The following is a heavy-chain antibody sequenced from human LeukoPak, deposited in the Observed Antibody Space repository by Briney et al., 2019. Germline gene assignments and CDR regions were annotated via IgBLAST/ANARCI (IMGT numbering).Heavy chain of an antibody. Sequence: EASVKVSCKASGYTFTGYYMHWVRQAPGQGLEWMGWINPNSGGTNYAQKFQGRVTMTRDTSISTAYMELSRLRSEDTAVYYCARDYYDGTDAFDIWGQGTMVTVSS. D-gene: IGHD3-22*01. J-gene: IGHJ3*02. CDR2: INPNSGGT. V-gene: IGHV1-2*02. CDR1: GYTFTGYY. CDR3: ARDYYDGTDAFDI.